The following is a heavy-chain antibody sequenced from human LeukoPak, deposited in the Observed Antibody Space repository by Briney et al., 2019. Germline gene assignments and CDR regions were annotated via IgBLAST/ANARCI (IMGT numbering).Heavy chain of an antibody. D-gene: IGHD5-12*01. CDR3: ARLSARGRVLFDY. CDR2: IYHSETT. V-gene: IGHV4-4*02. J-gene: IGHJ4*02. CDR1: GGSISNVDW. Sequence: PSGTLSLTCAVSGGSISNVDWWSWVRQPPGKGLEWIGEIYHSETTNYNPSLKSRVTMSLDKSKNQCSLKLSSVTAADTAVYYCARLSARGRVLFDYWGQGTLVTVSS.